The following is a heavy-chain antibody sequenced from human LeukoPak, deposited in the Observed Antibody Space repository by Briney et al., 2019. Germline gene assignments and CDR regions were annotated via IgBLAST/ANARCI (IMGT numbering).Heavy chain of an antibody. D-gene: IGHD3-9*01. CDR1: GYTFTSYA. CDR3: AREVTYYDILTGYDPSPVYYFDY. J-gene: IGHJ4*02. CDR2: INTNTGNP. V-gene: IGHV7-4-1*02. Sequence: GASVKVSCKASGYTFTSYAMNWVRQAPGQGLEWTGWINTNTGNPTYAQGFTGRFVFSLDTSVSTAYLQISSLKAEDTAVYYCAREVTYYDILTGYDPSPVYYFDYWGQGTLVTVSS.